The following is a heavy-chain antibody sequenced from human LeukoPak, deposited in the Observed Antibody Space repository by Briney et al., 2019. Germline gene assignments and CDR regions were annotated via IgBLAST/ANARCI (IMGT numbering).Heavy chain of an antibody. D-gene: IGHD2-15*01. CDR3: AREYCSGGSCSEMLR. Sequence: ASVKVSCKASGYTFTSYYMHWVRQAPGQGLEWMGIINPSGGSTSYARKFQGRVTMTRDTSTSTVYMELSSLRSEDTAVYYCAREYCSGGSCSEMLRWGQGTLVTVSS. V-gene: IGHV1-46*01. CDR1: GYTFTSYY. J-gene: IGHJ4*02. CDR2: INPSGGST.